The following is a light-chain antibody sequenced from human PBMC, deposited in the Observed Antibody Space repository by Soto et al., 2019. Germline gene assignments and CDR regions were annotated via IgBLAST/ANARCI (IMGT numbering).Light chain of an antibody. CDR2: DVT. J-gene: IGLJ3*02. V-gene: IGLV2-14*01. CDR1: SSDVGAYNH. Sequence: QSALTQPASVSGSPGQSITISCTGTSSDVGAYNHVSWYQQLPDKAPKLMIYDVTYRPSGVSNRFSGSKSGNTASLTISGLQAEDEADYFCSSYTTSSTLVFGGGTKVTVL. CDR3: SSYTTSSTLV.